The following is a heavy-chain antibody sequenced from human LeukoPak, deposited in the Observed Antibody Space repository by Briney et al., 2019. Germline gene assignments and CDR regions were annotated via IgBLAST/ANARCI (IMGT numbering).Heavy chain of an antibody. V-gene: IGHV3-30*04. CDR1: GFTFSSYA. Sequence: GGSLRLSCAASGFTFSSYAMYWVRQAPGKGLEWVAVISYDGSNKYYADSVKGRFTISRDNSKNTLYLQMNRLRAEDTAVYYCAKGSRGSCSRTYCYPFDYWGQGTLVTVSS. J-gene: IGHJ4*02. CDR3: AKGSRGSCSRTYCYPFDY. CDR2: ISYDGSNK. D-gene: IGHD2-2*01.